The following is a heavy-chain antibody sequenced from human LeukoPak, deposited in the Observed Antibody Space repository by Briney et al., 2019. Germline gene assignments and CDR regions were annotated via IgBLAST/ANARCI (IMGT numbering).Heavy chain of an antibody. Sequence: SETLSLTCTVSGGSISSSSYYWGWIRQPPGKGLEWIGSIYYSGSTYYNPSLKSRVTISVDTSKNQFSLKLSSVTAAGTAVYYCARHHYYDSSGYYFNNWYFDLWGRGTLVTVSS. CDR2: IYYSGST. CDR3: ARHHYYDSSGYYFNNWYFDL. J-gene: IGHJ2*01. D-gene: IGHD3-22*01. V-gene: IGHV4-39*01. CDR1: GGSISSSSYY.